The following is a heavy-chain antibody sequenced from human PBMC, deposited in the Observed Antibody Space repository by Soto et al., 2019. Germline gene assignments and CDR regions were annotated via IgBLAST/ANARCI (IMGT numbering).Heavy chain of an antibody. V-gene: IGHV3-23*01. CDR1: GFTFSRFA. CDR2: ISGGGGST. D-gene: IGHD1-26*01. J-gene: IGHJ6*02. Sequence: GGSLRLSCAASGFTFSRFAMTWVRQAPGKDLEWVSAISGGGGSTFYADSVRGRFTISRDNSKNTLYLQMNSLRAEDTAVYFCAKDPLVGNYYYGMDVWGQGTTVTVSS. CDR3: AKDPLVGNYYYGMDV.